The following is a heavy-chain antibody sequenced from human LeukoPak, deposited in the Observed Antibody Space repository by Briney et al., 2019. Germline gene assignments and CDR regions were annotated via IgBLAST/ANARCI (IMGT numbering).Heavy chain of an antibody. CDR2: MYSGGST. CDR1: GFSVSQNY. V-gene: IGHV3-53*01. Sequence: GGSLRLSCVASGFSVSQNYMTWVRQAPRQGLEWVSIMYSGGSTYYADSVKGRFTISRDSSKNTVFLQMDSLRAEDTAIYYCARETDFTGYFYYYLDVWGKGTPVTVCS. CDR3: ARETDFTGYFYYYLDV. D-gene: IGHD3-9*01. J-gene: IGHJ6*03.